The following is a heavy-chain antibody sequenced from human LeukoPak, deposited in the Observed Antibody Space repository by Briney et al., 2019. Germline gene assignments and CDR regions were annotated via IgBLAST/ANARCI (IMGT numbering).Heavy chain of an antibody. Sequence: PGGSLRLSCAASGFTFGSFGMHWVRQAPGKGLEWVGIISSDESKKYYADSLKGRFIISRDNAKNTLYLQMNSLRAEDTAVYYCVAEITVIRGVYDDNWGQGTLVTVSS. J-gene: IGHJ4*02. V-gene: IGHV3-30*03. CDR3: VAEITVIRGVYDDN. CDR2: ISSDESKK. CDR1: GFTFGSFG. D-gene: IGHD3-10*01.